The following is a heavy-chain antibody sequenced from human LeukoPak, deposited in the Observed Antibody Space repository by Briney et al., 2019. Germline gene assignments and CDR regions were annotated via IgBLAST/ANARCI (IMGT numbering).Heavy chain of an antibody. J-gene: IGHJ4*02. Sequence: SETLSLTCAGYGGSFSGYYWSWIRQPPGKGLEWIGEINHSGSTNYNPSLKSRVTISVDTSKNQFSLKLSSVTAADTAVYYCARRGRIAAAGYFDYWGQGTLVTVSS. CDR2: INHSGST. V-gene: IGHV4-34*01. D-gene: IGHD6-13*01. CDR3: ARRGRIAAAGYFDY. CDR1: GGSFSGYY.